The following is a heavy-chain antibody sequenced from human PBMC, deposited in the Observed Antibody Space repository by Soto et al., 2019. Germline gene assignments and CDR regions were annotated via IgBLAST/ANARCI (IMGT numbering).Heavy chain of an antibody. V-gene: IGHV4-39*02. J-gene: IGHJ4*02. D-gene: IGHD6-13*01. CDR1: GGSISSSSYY. CDR2: IYYSGST. CDR3: ARDGGIAAPLDY. Sequence: SETLSLTCTVSGGSISSSSYYWGWIRQPPGKGLEWIGSIYYSGSTYYNPSLKSRVTISVDTSKNQFSLKLSSVTAADTAVYYCARDGGIAAPLDYWGQGTLVTVSS.